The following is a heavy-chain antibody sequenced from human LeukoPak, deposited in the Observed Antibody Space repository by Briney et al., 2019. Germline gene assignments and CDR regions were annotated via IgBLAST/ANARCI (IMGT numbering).Heavy chain of an antibody. CDR1: GFTFNSFA. CDR2: IWYGGSNK. J-gene: IGHJ4*02. Sequence: GGSLRLSCAASGFTFNSFAMHWVRQAPGKGLEWVAVIWYGGSNKYYADSVKGRFTISRDNSKNTVYLQMNSLRAEDSAIYYCARPYGDYYFDYWGQGTLVTVSS. CDR3: ARPYGDYYFDY. V-gene: IGHV3-33*01. D-gene: IGHD4-17*01.